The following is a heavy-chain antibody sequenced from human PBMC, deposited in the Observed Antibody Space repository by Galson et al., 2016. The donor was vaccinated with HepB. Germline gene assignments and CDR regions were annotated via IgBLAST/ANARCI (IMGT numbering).Heavy chain of an antibody. CDR3: AKTSYQNWDTIHCANFRYYYYYMDV. D-gene: IGHD2-21*01. J-gene: IGHJ6*03. Sequence: SLRLSCAASGFTVSDNYMNWVRQAPGKGLEWVSVIFIGGSTYSAESVEGPFTISRDNSKNTLYLQMNSLRAEDTAVYYCAKTSYQNWDTIHCANFRYYYYYMDVWGKGTTVTVSS. CDR1: GFTVSDNY. CDR2: IFIGGST. V-gene: IGHV3-53*01.